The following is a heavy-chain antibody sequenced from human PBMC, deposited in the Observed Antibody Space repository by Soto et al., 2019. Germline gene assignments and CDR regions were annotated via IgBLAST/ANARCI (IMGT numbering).Heavy chain of an antibody. CDR3: ARHYDILGGYYYYGMDV. D-gene: IGHD3-9*01. CDR2: IIPIFGTA. CDR1: GGTFSSYA. J-gene: IGHJ6*02. V-gene: IGHV1-69*06. Sequence: SLKVSCKASGGTFSSYAISWVRQAPGQGLEWMGGIIPIFGTANYAQKFQSRVTITADKSTSTAYMELSSLRSEDTAVYYCARHYDILGGYYYYGMDVWGQGTTVTVSS.